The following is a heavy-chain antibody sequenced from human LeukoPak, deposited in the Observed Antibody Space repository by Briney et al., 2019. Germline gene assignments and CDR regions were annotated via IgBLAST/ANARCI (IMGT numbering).Heavy chain of an antibody. V-gene: IGHV3-9*01. CDR1: GFTFDDYA. CDR2: ISWNSGSI. D-gene: IGHD6-19*01. J-gene: IGHJ4*02. Sequence: GRSLRLSCAASGFTFDDYAMHWVRQAPGKGLEWVSGISWNSGSIGYADSVKGRFTISRDNAKNSLYLQMNSLRAEDTALYYCAKGLSGWPLDYWGEGTLVTVSS. CDR3: AKGLSGWPLDY.